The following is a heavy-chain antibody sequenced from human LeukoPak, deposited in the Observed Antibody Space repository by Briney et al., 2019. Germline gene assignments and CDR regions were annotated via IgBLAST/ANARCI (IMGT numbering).Heavy chain of an antibody. CDR3: AKDVFFTYYYDSSGYTPGSMDV. Sequence: GGSLRLSCAASGFTFSSYAMRWVRQAPGKGLEWVSAISGSDGSTYYADSVKGRFTISRDNSKNTLYLQMNSLRAEDTAVYYCAKDVFFTYYYDSSGYTPGSMDVWGQGTTVTVSS. J-gene: IGHJ6*02. V-gene: IGHV3-23*01. CDR1: GFTFSSYA. D-gene: IGHD3-22*01. CDR2: ISGSDGST.